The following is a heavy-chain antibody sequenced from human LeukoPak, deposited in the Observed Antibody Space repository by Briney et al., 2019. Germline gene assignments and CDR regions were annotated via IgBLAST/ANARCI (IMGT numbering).Heavy chain of an antibody. CDR2: IIPIFGTA. V-gene: IGHV1-69*13. J-gene: IGHJ4*02. D-gene: IGHD3-10*01. CDR3: ARGGQLLWFGESDY. CDR1: GGTFSSYA. Sequence: ASVKVSCKASGGTFSSYAISWVRQAPGQGLEWMGGIIPIFGTANYAQKFQGRVTITADESTSTAYMELSSLRSEDTAVYYCARGGQLLWFGESDYWGQGTLVTVSS.